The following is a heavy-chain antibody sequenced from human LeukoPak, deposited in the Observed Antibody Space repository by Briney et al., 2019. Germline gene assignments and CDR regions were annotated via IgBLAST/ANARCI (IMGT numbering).Heavy chain of an antibody. CDR2: IYSGGST. D-gene: IGHD6-13*01. CDR1: GFTASSNY. CDR3: ARDYSSSYYMDV. Sequence: GGSLRLSCAASGFTASSNYMSWVRQAPGKGLEWVSVIYSGGSTCYADSVKGRFTISRDNSKNTLYLQMNSLRAEDTAVYYCARDYSSSYYMDVWGKGTTVTVSS. V-gene: IGHV3-66*02. J-gene: IGHJ6*03.